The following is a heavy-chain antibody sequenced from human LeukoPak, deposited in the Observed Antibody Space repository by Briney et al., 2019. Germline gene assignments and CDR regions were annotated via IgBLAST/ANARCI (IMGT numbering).Heavy chain of an antibody. V-gene: IGHV3-21*01. D-gene: IGHD2-2*01. CDR3: ASGTTAQYQLDY. CDR2: ITTSSSYI. CDR1: GFTFSNYN. Sequence: GGSLRLSCAASGFTFSNYNMNWVRQAPGKGLEWVASITTSSSYIYYADSVKGRFTISRDNAKNSLYLQMNSLRAEDTAVYYCASGTTAQYQLDYWGQGTLVTVSS. J-gene: IGHJ4*02.